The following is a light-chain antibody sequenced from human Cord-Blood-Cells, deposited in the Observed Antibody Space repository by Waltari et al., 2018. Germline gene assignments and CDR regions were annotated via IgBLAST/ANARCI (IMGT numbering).Light chain of an antibody. CDR2: DVS. J-gene: IGLJ3*02. CDR1: SSDVGGYNY. Sequence: QSALTQPRSVSGSPGQSVTISCTGTSSDVGGYNYVSWYHQHPGKAPKLMIYDVSKRPSGVPDRVSGSKSGNTASLTSSGLQAEDEADYYCCSYAGSYTWVFGGGTKLTVL. CDR3: CSYAGSYTWV. V-gene: IGLV2-11*01.